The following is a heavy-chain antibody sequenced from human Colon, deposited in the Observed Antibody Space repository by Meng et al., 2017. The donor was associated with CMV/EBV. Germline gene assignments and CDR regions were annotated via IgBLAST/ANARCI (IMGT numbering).Heavy chain of an antibody. CDR3: ATGLVGIGETPTSDP. J-gene: IGHJ5*02. V-gene: IGHV4-4*01. D-gene: IGHD4-23*01. CDR2: IQRVGNA. Sequence: SGGCRSSRNWWGWVRRAPGKGLEWVGEIQRVGNADYKPSIRSQVTISIDKSKSQVSLKVNYVTAADTAVYFCATGLVGIGETPTSDPWGPGTLVTVSS. CDR1: GGCRSSRNW.